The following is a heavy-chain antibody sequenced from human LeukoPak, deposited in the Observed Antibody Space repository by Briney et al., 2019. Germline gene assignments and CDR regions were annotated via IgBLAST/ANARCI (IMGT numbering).Heavy chain of an antibody. CDR3: AKESGDFDY. V-gene: IGHV3-74*01. CDR1: GFTFSSYW. D-gene: IGHD7-27*01. J-gene: IGHJ4*02. CDR2: INSDGSST. Sequence: PGGSLRLSCAASGFTFSSYWMHWVRQAPGKGLVWVSRINSDGSSTNYADSVKGRFTISRDNAKNILYLQMNSLRAEDTAVYYCAKESGDFDYWGQGTLVTVSS.